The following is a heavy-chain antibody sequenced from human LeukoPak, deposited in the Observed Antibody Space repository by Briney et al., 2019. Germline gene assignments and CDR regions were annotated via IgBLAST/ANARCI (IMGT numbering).Heavy chain of an antibody. CDR1: GGSLRSYY. CDR2: IFYSGST. J-gene: IGHJ3*02. CDR3: ARVRYCSTTSCYSIREFDAFDI. Sequence: SETLSLTCTVSGGSLRSYYWSWIRQPPGKGLGWIGNIFYSGSTNYNPSLRSRVIISVDTSKNQFSLKLSSVTAADTAVYYCARVRYCSTTSCYSIREFDAFDIWGQGTMVTVSS. V-gene: IGHV4-59*01. D-gene: IGHD2-2*01.